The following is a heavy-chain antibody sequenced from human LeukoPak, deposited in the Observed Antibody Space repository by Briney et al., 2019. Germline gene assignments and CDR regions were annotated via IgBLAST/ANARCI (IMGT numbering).Heavy chain of an antibody. V-gene: IGHV3-7*03. J-gene: IGHJ4*02. CDR3: AKDLNSGNYYDSSGYAY. CDR2: TSQDENEK. Sequence: GGSLRLSCAASGFSFSSYWMSWVRQAPGKGLEWVANTSQDENEKYYVDSVKGRFTISRDNSKNTLYLQMNSLRAEDTAVYYCAKDLNSGNYYDSSGYAYWGQGTLVTVSS. D-gene: IGHD3-22*01. CDR1: GFSFSSYW.